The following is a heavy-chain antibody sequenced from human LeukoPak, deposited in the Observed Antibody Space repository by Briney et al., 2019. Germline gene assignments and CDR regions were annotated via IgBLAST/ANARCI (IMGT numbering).Heavy chain of an antibody. D-gene: IGHD1-1*01. CDR1: GGSISSSSYY. CDR2: IYYSGGT. Sequence: SETLSLTCTVSGGSISSSSYYWGWIRQPPGKGLEWIGSIYYSGGTYYNPSLKSRVTISVDTSKNQFSLKLGSVTAADTAVYYCARHENELEYWGQGTLATVSS. J-gene: IGHJ4*02. V-gene: IGHV4-39*01. CDR3: ARHENELEY.